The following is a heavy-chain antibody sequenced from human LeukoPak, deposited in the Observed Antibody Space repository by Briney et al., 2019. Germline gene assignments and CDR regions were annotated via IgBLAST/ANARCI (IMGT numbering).Heavy chain of an antibody. V-gene: IGHV3-20*01. J-gene: IGHJ3*01. CDR1: GYSISSGYY. D-gene: IGHD6-6*01. CDR2: INWNGGST. CDR3: AREYQYSSSSYRVRAGSSSAAFDV. Sequence: ETLSLTCTVSGYSISSGYYWGWIRQPPGKGLEWVSGINWNGGSTGYADSVKGRFTISRDNAKNSLYLQMNSLRAEDTALYHCAREYQYSSSSYRVRAGSSSAAFDVWGQGTMVTVSS.